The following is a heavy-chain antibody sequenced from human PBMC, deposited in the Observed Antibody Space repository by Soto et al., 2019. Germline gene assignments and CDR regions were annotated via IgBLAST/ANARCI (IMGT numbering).Heavy chain of an antibody. CDR2: ISAYNGNT. V-gene: IGHV1-18*04. D-gene: IGHD2-2*01. CDR1: GYTFTTYA. CDR3: ARVGGYCSSTSCYRWFDP. Sequence: QFQLVQSGAEVKKPGASVKVSCKASGYTFTTYAISWVRQAPGQGLEWMGWISAYNGNTNYAQKLQGRVTMTTDTSTSTAYMELRSLRSDDTAVYYCARVGGYCSSTSCYRWFDPWGQGTLVTVSS. J-gene: IGHJ5*02.